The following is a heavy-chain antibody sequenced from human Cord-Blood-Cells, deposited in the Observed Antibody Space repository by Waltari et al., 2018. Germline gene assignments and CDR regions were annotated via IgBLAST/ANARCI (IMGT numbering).Heavy chain of an antibody. V-gene: IGHV4-34*12. CDR2: IIHCGST. CDR1: GGSFSGYY. Sequence: QVQLQQWGAGLLKPSETLSLTCAVYGGSFSGYYWRWIRQPQGKGLGWIGEIIHCGSTTSHPTLKGRVTLSVDTPQEQFSLWRWCGTAAGTSVYDCPRSRIARHYGTQGPLITFS. J-gene: IGHJ4*02. D-gene: IGHD6-13*01. CDR3: PRSRIARHY.